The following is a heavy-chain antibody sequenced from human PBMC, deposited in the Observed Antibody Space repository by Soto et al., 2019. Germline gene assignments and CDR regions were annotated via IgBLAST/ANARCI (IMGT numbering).Heavy chain of an antibody. Sequence: GGSLRLSCAISGFSVSSNYLSWVRQAPGKGLEWASVHYSGGSTYYADSVQGRFTISRDKSNNTLYLQMRRVRAEDTAVYFCARHRHPRGTVGATSPLDPWGKGTQVTVS. CDR2: HYSGGST. J-gene: IGHJ5*02. CDR1: GFSVSSNY. D-gene: IGHD1-26*01. V-gene: IGHV3-53*01. CDR3: ARHRHPRGTVGATSPLDP.